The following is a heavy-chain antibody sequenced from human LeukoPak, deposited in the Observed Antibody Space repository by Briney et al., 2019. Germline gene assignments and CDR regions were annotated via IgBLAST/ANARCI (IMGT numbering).Heavy chain of an antibody. CDR3: AKDTVGVLDY. J-gene: IGHJ4*02. CDR2: IKQDESER. Sequence: GGSLRLSCAASGFTFSSSWMSWVRQAPGKGLKWVANIKQDESERHYVDSVKGRFTISRDNAKNSLYLQMNSLRPEDTAVYYCAKDTVGVLDYWGQGILVAVSS. D-gene: IGHD1-26*01. CDR1: GFTFSSSW. V-gene: IGHV3-7*04.